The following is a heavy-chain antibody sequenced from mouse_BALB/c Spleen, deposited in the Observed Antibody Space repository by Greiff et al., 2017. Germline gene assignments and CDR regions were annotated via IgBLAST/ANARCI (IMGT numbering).Heavy chain of an antibody. CDR1: GFSLTSYG. D-gene: IGHD2-14*01. V-gene: IGHV2-4-1*01. CDR3: ARNWDYRYDNYAMDY. J-gene: IGHJ4*01. Sequence: VKLQESGPGLVQPSQSLSITCTVSGFSLTSYGVHWVRQSPGKGLEWLGVIWSGGSTDYNAAFISRLSISKDNSKSQVFFKMNSLQADDTAIYYCARNWDYRYDNYAMDYWGQGTSVTVSS. CDR2: IWSGGST.